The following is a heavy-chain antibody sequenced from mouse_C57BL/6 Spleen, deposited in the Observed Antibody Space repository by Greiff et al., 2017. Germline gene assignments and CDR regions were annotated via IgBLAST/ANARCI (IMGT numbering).Heavy chain of an antibody. CDR3: ARSGYDYDVRFAY. D-gene: IGHD2-4*01. V-gene: IGHV1-69*01. CDR2: IAPSDSYT. Sequence: VQLQQPGAELVMPGASVKLSCKASGYTFTSYWMHWVKQRPGQGLEWIGEIAPSDSYTNYNQKFKGKSTLTVDKSSSTAYMQLSSLTSEDSAVYYCARSGYDYDVRFAYWGQGTLVTVSA. CDR1: GYTFTSYW. J-gene: IGHJ3*01.